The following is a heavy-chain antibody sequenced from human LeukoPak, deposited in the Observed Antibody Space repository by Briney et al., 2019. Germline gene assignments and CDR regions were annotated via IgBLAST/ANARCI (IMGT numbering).Heavy chain of an antibody. V-gene: IGHV3-23*01. CDR1: GFNVSSYA. D-gene: IGHD3-16*02. CDR3: AKDLYPYYDYVWGSYRYNFFDY. Sequence: GGPLRLSCAASGFNVSSYAMSWVRQAPGKGLEWVSTISGSGGSTYYADSVKGRFTISRDNSRNTLYLQMNSLRAEDTAVYYCAKDLYPYYDYVWGSYRYNFFDYWGQGTLVTVSS. J-gene: IGHJ4*02. CDR2: ISGSGGST.